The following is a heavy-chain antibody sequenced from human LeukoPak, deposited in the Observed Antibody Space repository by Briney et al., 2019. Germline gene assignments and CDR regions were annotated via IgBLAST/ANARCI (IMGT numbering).Heavy chain of an antibody. V-gene: IGHV3-43D*03. D-gene: IGHD1-1*01. Sequence: GGSLRLSCAASGFTFSSCSMNWVRQAPGKGLEWVSLISWDGGSTYYADSVKGRFTISRDNSKNSLYLQMNSLRAEDTALYYCAKDRGNWNYNYMDVWGKGTTVTVSS. J-gene: IGHJ6*03. CDR3: AKDRGNWNYNYMDV. CDR2: ISWDGGST. CDR1: GFTFSSCS.